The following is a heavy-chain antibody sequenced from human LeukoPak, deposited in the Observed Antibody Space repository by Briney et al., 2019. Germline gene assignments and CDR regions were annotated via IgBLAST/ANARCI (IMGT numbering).Heavy chain of an antibody. V-gene: IGHV1-18*01. Sequence: ASVKVSCKASGYTFTGYGTSWVRQAPGQGLEWMGWISAYNGNTNYAQKLQGRVTMTTDTSTTTAYMEVRSLRSDDTAVYYCARDGHTAMVMFGYWGQGTLVTVSS. D-gene: IGHD5-18*01. CDR1: GYTFTGYG. CDR2: ISAYNGNT. CDR3: ARDGHTAMVMFGY. J-gene: IGHJ4*02.